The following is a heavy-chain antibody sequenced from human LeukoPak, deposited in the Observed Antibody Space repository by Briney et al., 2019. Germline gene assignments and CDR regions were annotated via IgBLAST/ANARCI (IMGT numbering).Heavy chain of an antibody. V-gene: IGHV3-30-3*01. CDR2: ISYDGSNK. Sequence: GGSLRLSCAASGFSFSSYAMHWVRQAPGKGLEWVAVISYDGSNKYYADSVKGRFTISRDNSKNTLYLQMNSLRAEDTAVYYCARAGGRDGYNGLFDYWGQGTLVTVSS. CDR1: GFSFSSYA. D-gene: IGHD5-24*01. CDR3: ARAGGRDGYNGLFDY. J-gene: IGHJ4*02.